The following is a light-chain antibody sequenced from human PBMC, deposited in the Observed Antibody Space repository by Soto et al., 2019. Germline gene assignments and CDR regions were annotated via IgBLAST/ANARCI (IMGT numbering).Light chain of an antibody. V-gene: IGKV1-5*03. CDR1: QSISSW. Sequence: DIQMTQSPSTLSASVGDRVTITCRASQSISSWLAWYQQKPGKDPKLLIYKASNLESGVPSRFSGSGSGADFTLTISSLQPDDFATYCCQQYSTYPLTFGGGTKVEIK. CDR2: KAS. CDR3: QQYSTYPLT. J-gene: IGKJ4*01.